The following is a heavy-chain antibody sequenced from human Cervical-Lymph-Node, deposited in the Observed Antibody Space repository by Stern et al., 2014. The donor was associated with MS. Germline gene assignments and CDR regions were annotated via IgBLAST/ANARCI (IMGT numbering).Heavy chain of an antibody. CDR3: VKDTIVYCDSAGPNSFDN. CDR2: ISGKSGST. V-gene: IGHV3-9*01. D-gene: IGHD3-22*01. J-gene: IGHJ4*02. CDR1: GFTFAGYA. Sequence: EVQLVESGGGLVQPGRSLRLSCAASGFTFAGYAMNWVRQVPGKGPEWVSGISGKSGSTYYANSVRGRFPISRVNVKNSLYLQMNSLRAEDPALYYCVKDTIVYCDSAGPNSFDNWGQGTLVTVSS.